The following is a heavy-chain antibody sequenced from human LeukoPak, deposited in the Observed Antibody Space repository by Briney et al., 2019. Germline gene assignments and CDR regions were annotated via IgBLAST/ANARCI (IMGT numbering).Heavy chain of an antibody. V-gene: IGHV1-18*01. Sequence: ASVKVSCKASGYTFTSYGISWVRQAPGQGLEWMGWISAYNGNTNYAQKLQGRVTMTTDTSTSTAYMELRSLRSDDTAVYYCARIVSLGYYDSSGYQVDYWGQGTLVTVSS. CDR1: GYTFTSYG. CDR3: ARIVSLGYYDSSGYQVDY. D-gene: IGHD3-22*01. CDR2: ISAYNGNT. J-gene: IGHJ4*02.